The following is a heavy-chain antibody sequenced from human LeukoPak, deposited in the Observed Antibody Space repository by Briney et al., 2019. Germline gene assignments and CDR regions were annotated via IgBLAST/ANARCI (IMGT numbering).Heavy chain of an antibody. CDR1: GYTFTGYY. V-gene: IGHV1-8*03. D-gene: IGHD3-22*01. J-gene: IGHJ4*02. CDR3: ARSRDYYYDSSGYYPGYFDY. Sequence: GASVKVSCKASGYTFTGYYMHWVRQAPGQGLEWMGWINPNSGNTGYAQKFQGRVTITRNTSISTAYMELSSLRSEDTAVYYCARSRDYYYDSSGYYPGYFDYWGQGTLVTVSS. CDR2: INPNSGNT.